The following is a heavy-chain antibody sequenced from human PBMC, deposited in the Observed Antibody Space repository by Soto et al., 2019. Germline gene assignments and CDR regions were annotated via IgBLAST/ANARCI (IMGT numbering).Heavy chain of an antibody. CDR1: GFTFSSYS. Sequence: GGSLRLSCAASGFTFSSYSMNWVRQAPGKGQERVSYISSSSSTIYYADSVKGRFTISRDNAKNSLYLQMNSLRDEDTAVYYCARDHPYHYDFWSGYYKPFDYWGQGTLVTVSS. CDR2: ISSSSSTI. J-gene: IGHJ4*02. CDR3: ARDHPYHYDFWSGYYKPFDY. D-gene: IGHD3-3*01. V-gene: IGHV3-48*02.